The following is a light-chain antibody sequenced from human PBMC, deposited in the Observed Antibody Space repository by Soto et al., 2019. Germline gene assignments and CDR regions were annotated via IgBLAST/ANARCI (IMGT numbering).Light chain of an antibody. CDR2: EVT. V-gene: IGLV2-18*02. J-gene: IGLJ1*01. CDR1: SSDVGKYDR. CDR3: SSYTSTSRYV. Sequence: QSALTQPPSVSGSPGQSVTISCTGTSSDVGKYDRVSWYQQPPGTAPKLIIYEVTNRPSGVPARFSGSKSGNTASLTISGLQAEDEADYDCSSYTSTSRYVFGAGTKLTVL.